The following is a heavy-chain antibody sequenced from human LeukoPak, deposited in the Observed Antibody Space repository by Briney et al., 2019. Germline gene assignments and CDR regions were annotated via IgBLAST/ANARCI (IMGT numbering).Heavy chain of an antibody. V-gene: IGHV3-48*04. D-gene: IGHD6-13*01. CDR2: ISSSGSTI. J-gene: IGHJ4*02. CDR1: GFTFSTYA. Sequence: GGSLRLSCAASGFTFSTYAMTWVRQAPGKGLEWVSYISSSGSTIDYADSVKGRFTISRDNVKNSLYLQMNSLRAEDTAVYYCARDATYYSSSGYDYWGQGTLVTVSS. CDR3: ARDATYYSSSGYDY.